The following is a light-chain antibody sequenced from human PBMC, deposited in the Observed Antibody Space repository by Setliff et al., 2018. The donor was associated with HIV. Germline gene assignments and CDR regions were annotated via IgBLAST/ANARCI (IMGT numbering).Light chain of an antibody. Sequence: SYELTQPPSVSVSPGQTASITCSGDKLWDRYVSWYQQKPGQSPMLVIYQNNKRPSGIPERFPGSKSGSTATLTISETQAMDEADYYCQAWDISTGWVFGTGTKVTVL. CDR1: KLWDRY. CDR2: QNN. J-gene: IGLJ1*01. V-gene: IGLV3-1*01. CDR3: QAWDISTGWV.